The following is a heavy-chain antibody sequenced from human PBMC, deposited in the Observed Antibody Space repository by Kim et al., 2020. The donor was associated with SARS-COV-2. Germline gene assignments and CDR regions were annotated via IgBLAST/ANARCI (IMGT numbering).Heavy chain of an antibody. V-gene: IGHV3-21*01. Sequence: KYYADAVKGRFTISRDNAKNSLYLQMNSLRAEDTAVYYCARFITIFSFDIWGQGTMVTVSS. CDR3: ARFITIFSFDI. D-gene: IGHD3-9*01. J-gene: IGHJ3*02. CDR2: K.